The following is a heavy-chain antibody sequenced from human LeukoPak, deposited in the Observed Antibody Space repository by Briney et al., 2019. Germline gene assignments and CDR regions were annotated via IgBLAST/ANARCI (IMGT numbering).Heavy chain of an antibody. CDR3: AKTIAVAGTWYYYYGMDV. D-gene: IGHD6-19*01. J-gene: IGHJ6*02. Sequence: ASVKVSCKASGYTFTSYDINWVRQATGQGLEWMGWMNPNSGNTGYAQKFQGRVTMTRNTSISTAYIELSSLRSEDTAVYYCAKTIAVAGTWYYYYGMDVWGQGTTVTVSS. CDR2: MNPNSGNT. CDR1: GYTFTSYD. V-gene: IGHV1-8*01.